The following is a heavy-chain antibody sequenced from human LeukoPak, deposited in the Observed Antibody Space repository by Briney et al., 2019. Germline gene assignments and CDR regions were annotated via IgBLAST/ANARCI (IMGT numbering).Heavy chain of an antibody. CDR2: ISDDGSNK. D-gene: IGHD6-19*01. CDR1: GFTFSSYE. Sequence: GGSLSLPCPASGFTFSSYEMNWFGQPPGKGLEGVAVISDDGSNKHYGDSVKGRFTISRDDSKNTLYLQMNSLIADDTAVYYCAHSKAVAGFGTFVFWGEGTLVTVSS. J-gene: IGHJ4*02. V-gene: IGHV3-30*03. CDR3: AHSKAVAGFGTFVF.